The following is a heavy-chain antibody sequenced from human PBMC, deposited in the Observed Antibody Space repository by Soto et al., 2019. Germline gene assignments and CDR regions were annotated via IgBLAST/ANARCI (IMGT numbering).Heavy chain of an antibody. Sequence: GGSQRLSYAAAGFTFRDCCMSWIRQAPGRGLEWVSYISSSGSTIYYADSVKGRFTISRDNAENSLFLQMNSLRAEDTAVYYCARDDADYAFDYWGQGTQVTVSS. V-gene: IGHV3-11*01. CDR2: ISSSGSTI. CDR1: GFTFRDCC. D-gene: IGHD4-17*01. J-gene: IGHJ4*02. CDR3: ARDDADYAFDY.